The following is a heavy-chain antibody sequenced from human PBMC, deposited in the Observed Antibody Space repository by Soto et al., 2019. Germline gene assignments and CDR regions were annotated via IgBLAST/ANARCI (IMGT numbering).Heavy chain of an antibody. Sequence: QVQLVQSGAEVKKPGSSVKISCKTSGGTFFNYAISWVRQAPGQGLEWMGGIIPVFGTPSYAQKFQGRVTITADESTSTAYMDLSSLRSEDTAVYFCARGREPDYDFWTGYPLWGQGTLVTVSS. V-gene: IGHV1-69*01. CDR2: IIPVFGTP. J-gene: IGHJ4*02. D-gene: IGHD3-3*01. CDR3: ARGREPDYDFWTGYPL. CDR1: GGTFFNYA.